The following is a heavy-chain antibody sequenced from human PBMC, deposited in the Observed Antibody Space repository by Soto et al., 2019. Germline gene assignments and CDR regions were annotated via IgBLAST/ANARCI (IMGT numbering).Heavy chain of an antibody. CDR1: GFPLSSSA. Sequence: SLKVSCKASGFPLSSSAVQWVREARGQRLEWIGWIVVGRGNTNYAQKFQERVTITRDMSSTTAYMELRRLRSPDPAVYYCAVQRTLFDYWGQGPLVTLSS. CDR2: IVVGRGNT. D-gene: IGHD1-1*01. V-gene: IGHV1-58*01. CDR3: AVQRTLFDY. J-gene: IGHJ4*02.